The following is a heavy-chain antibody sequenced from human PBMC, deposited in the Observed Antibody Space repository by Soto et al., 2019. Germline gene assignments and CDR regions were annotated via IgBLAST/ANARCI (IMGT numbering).Heavy chain of an antibody. J-gene: IGHJ6*02. CDR1: GGSISSSRYY. CDR2: IYYSGST. Sequence: PSGTMTLTCTVSGGSISSSRYYWGWFRQPPGKRLAWMGRIYYSGSTYYNPSLKSRVTISVDTSKNQSALKLSSVTAADTAVYYCARGNKYYYDSSGYYDTGSYYYGMDVWGQGTTVT. D-gene: IGHD3-22*01. V-gene: IGHV4-39*01. CDR3: ARGNKYYYDSSGYYDTGSYYYGMDV.